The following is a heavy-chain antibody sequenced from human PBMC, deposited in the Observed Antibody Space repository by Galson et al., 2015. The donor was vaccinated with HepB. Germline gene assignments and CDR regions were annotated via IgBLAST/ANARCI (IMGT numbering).Heavy chain of an antibody. CDR3: ARPGYSSNLPLDY. Sequence: SLRLSCAASGFTFSSYGMNWVRQAPGKGLEWVSFISSSGSYMYYADSVKGRFTISRDDAKNSLYLQMNTLRVEDTAVYYCARPGYSSNLPLDYWGHGTLVTVSS. CDR1: GFTFSSYG. CDR2: ISSSGSYM. J-gene: IGHJ4*01. V-gene: IGHV3-21*01. D-gene: IGHD6-13*01.